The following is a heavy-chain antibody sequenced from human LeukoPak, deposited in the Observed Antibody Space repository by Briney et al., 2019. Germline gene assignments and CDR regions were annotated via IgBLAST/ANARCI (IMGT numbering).Heavy chain of an antibody. CDR1: GGSISSSNL. CDR2: ISHSGNT. D-gene: IGHD6-25*01. Sequence: SETLSLTCAVSGGSISSSNLWSWVRQPPGKGLEWIGEISHSGNTNYNPSLKSRVTISIDKSKNQFSLRLSSVTAADTAVYYCTRGGLTFSGNWGQGTLVTVSS. CDR3: TRGGLTFSGN. V-gene: IGHV4/OR15-8*02. J-gene: IGHJ4*02.